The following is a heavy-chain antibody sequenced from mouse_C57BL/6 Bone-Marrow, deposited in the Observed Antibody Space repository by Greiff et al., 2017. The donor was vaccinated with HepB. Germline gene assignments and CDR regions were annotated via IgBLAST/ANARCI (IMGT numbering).Heavy chain of an antibody. CDR1: GFTFSDYG. J-gene: IGHJ1*03. D-gene: IGHD4-1*01. CDR2: ISNLAYSI. V-gene: IGHV5-15*01. CDR3: ARHGSRGYFDV. Sequence: EVHLVESGGGLVQPGGSLKLSCAASGFTFSDYGMAWVRQAPRKGPEWVAFISNLAYSIYYADTVTGRFTISRENAKNTLYLEMSSLRSEDTAMYYCARHGSRGYFDVWGTGTTVTVSS.